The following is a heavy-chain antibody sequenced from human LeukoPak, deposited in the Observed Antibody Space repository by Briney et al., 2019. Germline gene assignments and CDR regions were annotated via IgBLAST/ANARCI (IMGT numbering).Heavy chain of an antibody. CDR1: GGSISSSSYY. J-gene: IGHJ3*02. CDR2: INYSGKT. V-gene: IGHV4-39*01. Sequence: SETLSLTCTVSGGSISSSSYYWGWIRQPPGKGLEWIGSINYSGKTYYNPSLTSRVSISVDTSMIQFSLKLSSVTAADPAVYYCARRGSMVGSSVGAFDIWGQGTMVTVSS. CDR3: ARRGSMVGSSVGAFDI. D-gene: IGHD2-15*01.